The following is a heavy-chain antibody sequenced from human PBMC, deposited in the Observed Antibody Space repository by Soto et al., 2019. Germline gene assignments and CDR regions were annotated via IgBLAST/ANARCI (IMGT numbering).Heavy chain of an antibody. D-gene: IGHD4-4*01. V-gene: IGHV1-2*02. CDR1: GYTFTGYY. CDR2: INPNSGGT. J-gene: IGHJ6*02. Sequence: ASVKVSCKASGYTFTGYYMHWVRQAPGQGLEWMGWINPNSGGTNYAQKFQGHVTISADKSISTAYLQWSSLKASDTAMYYCARPRDYSNYDVPVNAIDMDVWGQGTTVTVSS. CDR3: ARPRDYSNYDVPVNAIDMDV.